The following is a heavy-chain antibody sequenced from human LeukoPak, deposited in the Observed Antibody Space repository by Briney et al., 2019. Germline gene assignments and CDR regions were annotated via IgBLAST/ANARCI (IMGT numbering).Heavy chain of an antibody. D-gene: IGHD2-2*01. CDR1: GYY. CDR3: ARQQDIVVVPAAGPQTYHYYFDY. V-gene: IGHV4-31*02. Sequence: GYYWSWIRQHPGRGLEWIGYIYYSGSTYYNPSLKSRVTISVDTSKNQFSLKLSSVTAADTAVYYCARQQDIVVVPAAGPQTYHYYFDYWGQGTLVTVSS. J-gene: IGHJ4*02. CDR2: IYYSGST.